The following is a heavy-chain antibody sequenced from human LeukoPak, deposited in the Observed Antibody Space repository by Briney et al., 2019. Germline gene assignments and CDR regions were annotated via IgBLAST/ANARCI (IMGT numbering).Heavy chain of an antibody. V-gene: IGHV3-30*18. J-gene: IGHJ4*02. CDR2: ISYDGSNK. CDR1: GFTFSSYG. D-gene: IGHD3-22*01. Sequence: SGGSLRLSCAASGFTFSSYGMHWVRQAPGKGLEWVAVISYDGSNKYYADSVKGRFTISRDNSKNTLYLQMNSLRAEDTAVYYCAKDLRGSSGYLLSWGQGTLVTVSS. CDR3: AKDLRGSSGYLLS.